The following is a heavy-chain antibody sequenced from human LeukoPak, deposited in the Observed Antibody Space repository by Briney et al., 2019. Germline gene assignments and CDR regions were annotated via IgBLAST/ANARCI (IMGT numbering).Heavy chain of an antibody. Sequence: ASVKVSCKASGGTFSSYAISWVRQAPGQGLEWMGGIIPIFGTANYAQKFQGRVTITADESTSTAYMELSSLRSEDTAVYYCAKDPNGQQLVYFDYWGQGTLVTVSS. CDR1: GGTFSSYA. V-gene: IGHV1-69*01. CDR3: AKDPNGQQLVYFDY. D-gene: IGHD6-13*01. J-gene: IGHJ4*02. CDR2: IIPIFGTA.